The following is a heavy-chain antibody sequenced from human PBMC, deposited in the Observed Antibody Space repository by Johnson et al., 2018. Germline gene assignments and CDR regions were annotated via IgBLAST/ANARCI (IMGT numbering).Heavy chain of an antibody. CDR3: ARGSDTAMENYYYSYMDV. CDR1: GGSISSGSYY. Sequence: QVQLQESGPGLVKPSQTLSLTCTVSGGSISSGSYYWSWIRQPAGKGLEWIGRIYTSGSTNYNPSLKSRVTISVDTSKNQFSLKLSSVTAADTAVYYGARGSDTAMENYYYSYMDVWGKGTTVTVSS. J-gene: IGHJ6*03. CDR2: IYTSGST. D-gene: IGHD5-18*01. V-gene: IGHV4-61*02.